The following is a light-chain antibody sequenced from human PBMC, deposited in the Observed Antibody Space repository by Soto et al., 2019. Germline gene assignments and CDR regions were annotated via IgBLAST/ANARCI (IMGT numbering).Light chain of an antibody. CDR1: QGISNY. J-gene: IGKJ4*01. V-gene: IGKV1-27*01. CDR3: RQEESACNT. CDR2: AAS. Sequence: DIQMTQSPSSLSASVGDRVTITCRASQGISNYLAWYQQKPGKVPKLLIYAASTLQSGVPSRFSGSGSGTDFTLTISSLQPEDVATYYGRQEESACNTVGGETKVDIK.